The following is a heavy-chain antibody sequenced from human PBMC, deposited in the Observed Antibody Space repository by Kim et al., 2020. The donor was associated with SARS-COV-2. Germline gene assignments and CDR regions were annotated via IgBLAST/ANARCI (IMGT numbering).Heavy chain of an antibody. CDR2: LSLHNGDT. D-gene: IGHD4-17*01. Sequence: ASVKVSCKASGYTFTHYGVSWVRQAPGQGLEWMGWLSLHNGDTNYAQNLQDRVTMTTDTSTNTAYMELRGLRSDDTAVYYCARIAYGANYIDLWGRGTLVTVSS. CDR1: GYTFTHYG. J-gene: IGHJ4*02. CDR3: ARIAYGANYIDL. V-gene: IGHV1-18*04.